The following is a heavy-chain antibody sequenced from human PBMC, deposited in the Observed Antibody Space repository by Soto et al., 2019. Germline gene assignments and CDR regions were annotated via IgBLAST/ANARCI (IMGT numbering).Heavy chain of an antibody. Sequence: GGSLRLSCAASGFTFSSYSMNWVRQAPGKGLEWVSSISSSSYIYYADSVKGRFTISRDNAKNSLYLQMNSLRAEDTAVYYCARAIAVAGNDYWGQGTLVTVSS. V-gene: IGHV3-21*01. CDR2: ISSSSYI. D-gene: IGHD6-19*01. CDR3: ARAIAVAGNDY. CDR1: GFTFSSYS. J-gene: IGHJ4*02.